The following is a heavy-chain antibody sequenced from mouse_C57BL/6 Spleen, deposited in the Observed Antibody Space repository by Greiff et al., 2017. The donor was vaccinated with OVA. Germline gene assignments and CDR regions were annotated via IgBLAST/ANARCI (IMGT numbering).Heavy chain of an antibody. CDR3: ARYGSSPYYFDY. Sequence: VQLQQSGPELVKPEASVKISCKASGYAFSSSWMNWVKQRPGKGLEWIGRIYPGDGDTNYNGKFKGKATLTADKSSSTAYMQLSSLTSEDSAVYFCARYGSSPYYFDYWGQGTTLTVSS. V-gene: IGHV1-82*01. CDR1: GYAFSSSW. D-gene: IGHD1-1*01. CDR2: IYPGDGDT. J-gene: IGHJ2*01.